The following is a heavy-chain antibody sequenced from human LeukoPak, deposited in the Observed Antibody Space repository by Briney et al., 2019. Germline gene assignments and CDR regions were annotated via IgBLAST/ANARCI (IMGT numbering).Heavy chain of an antibody. CDR1: GGTFSSYV. V-gene: IGHV1-69*06. J-gene: IGHJ5*02. CDR2: IIPIFGTA. D-gene: IGHD3-22*01. CDR3: ARDPDYYDSSGHLS. Sequence: SVNVSCKASGGTFSSYVISWVRQAPGQGLEWMGRIIPIFGTANYAQKFQGRVTITADKSTSTAYMEMSSLRSEDTAVYYCARDPDYYDSSGHLSWGQGTLVTVSS.